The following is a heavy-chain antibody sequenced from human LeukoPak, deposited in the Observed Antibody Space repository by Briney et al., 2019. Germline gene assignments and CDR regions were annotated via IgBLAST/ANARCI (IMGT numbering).Heavy chain of an antibody. V-gene: IGHV1-69*04. CDR2: IIPIFGIA. Sequence: ASVKVSCKASGGTFSSYAISWVRQAPGQGLEWMGRIIPIFGIANYAQKFQGRVTITADKSTSTAYMELSSLRSEDTAVYYCARDIGYSSSPVWFDPWGQGTLVTVSS. CDR3: ARDIGYSSSPVWFDP. CDR1: GGTFSSYA. J-gene: IGHJ5*02. D-gene: IGHD6-6*01.